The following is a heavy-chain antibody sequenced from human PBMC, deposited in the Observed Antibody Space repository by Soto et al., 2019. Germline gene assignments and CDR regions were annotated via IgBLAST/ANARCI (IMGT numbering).Heavy chain of an antibody. CDR3: AKDGCSCISSYGLAYYCMVF. CDR2: ISYDGSNK. V-gene: IGHV3-30*18. J-gene: IGHJ6*04. CDR1: GFTFSSYG. Sequence: GGSLRLSCAASGFTFSSYGMHWVRQAPGKGLEWVAVISYDGSNKYYADSVKGRFTISRDNSKNTLYLQMNSLRAEDTAVYYCAKDGCSCISSYGLAYYCMVFWDKGTMV. D-gene: IGHD2-2*01.